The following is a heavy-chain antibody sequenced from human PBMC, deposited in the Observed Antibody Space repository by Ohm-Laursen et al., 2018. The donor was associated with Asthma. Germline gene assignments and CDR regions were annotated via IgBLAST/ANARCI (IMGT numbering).Heavy chain of an antibody. V-gene: IGHV3-21*04. Sequence: GSLRLSCTAPGYTFSRYSIHWVRQIPGKGLEWVASISTASTFIYYADSVRGRFTISRDNAKNSLYLQMNSLRAEDTALYYCAKDPGFSSGWADAFDIWGQGTMVTVSS. J-gene: IGHJ3*02. D-gene: IGHD6-19*01. CDR2: ISTASTFI. CDR1: GYTFSRYS. CDR3: AKDPGFSSGWADAFDI.